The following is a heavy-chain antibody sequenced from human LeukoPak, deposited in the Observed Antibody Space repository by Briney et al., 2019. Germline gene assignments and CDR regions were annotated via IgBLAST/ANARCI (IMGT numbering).Heavy chain of an antibody. J-gene: IGHJ4*02. CDR2: ISGSGGST. CDR3: AKESSSGYFN. V-gene: IGHV3-23*01. Sequence: GGSLRLSCAASGFTFSSYVMNWVRQAPGKGLEWVSTISGSGGSTYYADSVKGRFTISRDNSKNTLYLEMNSLRAEDTAIYHCAKESSSGYFNWGQGTLVSVSS. D-gene: IGHD3-22*01. CDR1: GFTFSSYV.